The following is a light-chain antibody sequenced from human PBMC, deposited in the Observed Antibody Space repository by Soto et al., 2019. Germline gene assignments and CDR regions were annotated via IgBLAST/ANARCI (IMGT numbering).Light chain of an antibody. CDR3: SSYTSSSIPYV. V-gene: IGLV2-14*01. CDR1: SSDVGGYNY. J-gene: IGLJ1*01. Sequence: QSALTQPASVSGSPGQSITISCTGTSSDVGGYNYVSWYQQHPGKAPKLMIYEVSNLPSGVSNRFSGSKSGNTASLTISGLQAEDEADYYCSSYTSSSIPYVFGTGTKLTVL. CDR2: EVS.